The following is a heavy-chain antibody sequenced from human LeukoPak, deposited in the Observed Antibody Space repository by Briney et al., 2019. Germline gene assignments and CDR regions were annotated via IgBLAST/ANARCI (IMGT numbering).Heavy chain of an antibody. J-gene: IGHJ4*02. CDR1: GYTFTSYG. Sequence: VASVKVSCKASGYTFTSYGISWVRQAPGQGLEWMGGIIPIFGAANYAQKFQGRVTITTDESTSTAYMELSSLRSEDTAVYYCARSSIAARPRFDYWGQGTLVTVSS. CDR2: IIPIFGAA. V-gene: IGHV1-69*05. D-gene: IGHD6-6*01. CDR3: ARSSIAARPRFDY.